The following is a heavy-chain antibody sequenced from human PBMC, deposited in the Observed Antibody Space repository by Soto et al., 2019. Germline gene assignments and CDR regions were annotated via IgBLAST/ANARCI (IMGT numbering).Heavy chain of an antibody. Sequence: ASVKVSCKASGYTFTSYAMHWVRQAPGQRLEWMGRINAGNGSTKYSQKFQGRVTITRDTSANTAYMELSSLRSEDTAVYYCARERRERGYSYGFDYWGQGTLVTVSS. D-gene: IGHD5-18*01. CDR1: GYTFTSYA. CDR3: ARERRERGYSYGFDY. CDR2: INAGNGST. J-gene: IGHJ4*02. V-gene: IGHV1-3*01.